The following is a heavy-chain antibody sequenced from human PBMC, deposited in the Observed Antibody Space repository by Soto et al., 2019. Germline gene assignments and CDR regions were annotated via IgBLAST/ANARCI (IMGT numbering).Heavy chain of an antibody. CDR2: IYHSGST. Sequence: QVQLQESGPGLVKPSGTLSLTCAVSGGSISSSNWWSWVRQPPGKGLEGIGKIYHSGSTNYNPSLKSRVTISVDKPKNQFSLKLSSVTAADTAVYYCARVRSGSPHPLDPWGQGTLVTVSS. CDR1: GGSISSSNW. CDR3: ARVRSGSPHPLDP. V-gene: IGHV4-4*02. D-gene: IGHD1-26*01. J-gene: IGHJ5*02.